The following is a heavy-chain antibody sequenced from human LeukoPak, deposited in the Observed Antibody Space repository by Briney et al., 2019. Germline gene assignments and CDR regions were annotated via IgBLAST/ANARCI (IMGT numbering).Heavy chain of an antibody. Sequence: GGSLRLSCAASGFTFSSYSMNWVRRAPGKGLEWVSYISSSSSTIYYADSVKGRFTISRDNAKNSLYLQMNSLRDEDTAVYYCARDPRYYYDSSGYDWGQGTLVTVSS. CDR2: ISSSSSTI. V-gene: IGHV3-48*02. J-gene: IGHJ4*02. CDR1: GFTFSSYS. CDR3: ARDPRYYYDSSGYD. D-gene: IGHD3-22*01.